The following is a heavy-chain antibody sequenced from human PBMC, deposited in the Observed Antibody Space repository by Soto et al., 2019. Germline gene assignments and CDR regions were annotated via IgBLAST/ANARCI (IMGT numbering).Heavy chain of an antibody. CDR2: IYPGDSDT. CDR1: GYSFTSYW. V-gene: IGHV5-51*01. Sequence: PGESLKISCNGSGYSFTSYWIGWVRQMPGKGLEWMGIIYPGDSDTRYSPSFQGQVTISADKSISTAYLQWSSLKASHTAMYYCASTIFGTQPGNYCYYGMDVWGQGTTVTVSS. J-gene: IGHJ6*02. D-gene: IGHD3-3*01. CDR3: ASTIFGTQPGNYCYYGMDV.